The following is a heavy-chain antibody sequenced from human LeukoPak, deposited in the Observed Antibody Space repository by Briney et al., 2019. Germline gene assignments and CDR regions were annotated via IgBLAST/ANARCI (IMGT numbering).Heavy chain of an antibody. J-gene: IGHJ4*02. D-gene: IGHD6-19*01. CDR2: LYGAGST. CDR3: ARGGTPGFSTGRIDY. V-gene: IGHV3-53*04. Sequence: GGSLRLSCTASGFNVSSNYMSWVRQAPGKGLEWVSVLYGAGSTYYADSVKGRFTISRHDSQNTLFLQMNSLRAEDTAVYYCARGGTPGFSTGRIDYWGQGTLVTVSS. CDR1: GFNVSSNY.